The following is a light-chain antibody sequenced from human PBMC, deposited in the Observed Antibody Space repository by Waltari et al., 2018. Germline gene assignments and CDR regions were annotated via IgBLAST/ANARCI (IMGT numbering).Light chain of an antibody. CDR1: SSDVGNSNR. Sequence: QSALTQPASVSGSPGQSITLSCTGTSSDVGNSNRVSWYQQHPGKSPTLMIYAVSKRPSGVSDRFSGSKSGDMASLTISGLQPEDEAEYFCSSYAGSSKGVFGGGTKVTVL. CDR3: SSYAGSSKGV. V-gene: IGLV2-23*02. J-gene: IGLJ2*01. CDR2: AVS.